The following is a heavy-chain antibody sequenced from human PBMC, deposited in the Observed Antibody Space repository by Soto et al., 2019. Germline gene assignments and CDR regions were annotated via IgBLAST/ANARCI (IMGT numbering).Heavy chain of an antibody. Sequence: GGSLRLSCAASGFTFSSYAMSWVRQAPGKGLEWVSAISGSGGSTYYADSVKGRFTISRDNSKNTLYLQMNSLRAEDRAVYYCAKGGGDFDWLFSGYYYYMDVWGKGTTVTVSS. CDR2: ISGSGGST. J-gene: IGHJ6*03. CDR3: AKGGGDFDWLFSGYYYYMDV. CDR1: GFTFSSYA. V-gene: IGHV3-23*01. D-gene: IGHD3-9*01.